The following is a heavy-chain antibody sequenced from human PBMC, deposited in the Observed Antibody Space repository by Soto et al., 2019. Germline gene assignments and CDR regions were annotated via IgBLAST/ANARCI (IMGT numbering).Heavy chain of an antibody. CDR2: ISGSGGST. Sequence: PGGSLRLSCAASGFTFSSYAMSWVRQAPGKGLEWVSAISGSGGSTYYADSVKGRFTISRDNSKNTLYLQMNSLRAEDTAVYYCAKARDGYYYYYMDVWGKGTTVTVSS. J-gene: IGHJ6*03. CDR3: AKARDGYYYYYMDV. CDR1: GFTFSSYA. V-gene: IGHV3-23*01.